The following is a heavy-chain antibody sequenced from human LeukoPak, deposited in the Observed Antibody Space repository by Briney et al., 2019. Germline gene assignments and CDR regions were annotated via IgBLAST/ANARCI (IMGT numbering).Heavy chain of an antibody. CDR2: ISGSGGST. V-gene: IGHV3-23*01. CDR1: GFTFLSHV. CDR3: AKGVQLLRIDY. D-gene: IGHD1-26*01. J-gene: IGHJ4*02. Sequence: SGGSLRLSCAASGFTFLSHVMIWVRQAPGKGLEWVSAISGSGGSTYYADSVKGRFTISRDNSKNTLYLQMNSLRAEDTAVYYCAKGVQLLRIDYWGQGTLVTVSS.